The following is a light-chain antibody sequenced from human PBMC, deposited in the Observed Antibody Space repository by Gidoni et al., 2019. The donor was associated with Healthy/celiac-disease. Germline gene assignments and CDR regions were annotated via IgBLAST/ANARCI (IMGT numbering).Light chain of an antibody. CDR3: SSYTSSSILV. Sequence: QSALTQPASVSGSPGQSITISCTGTSSDVGGYNYVSWYQQHPGKTPKLMIYDVSIRPSGVSNRFSGSKSGNTASLTISGLQAEDEADYYCSSYTSSSILVFGGGTKLTVL. CDR1: SSDVGGYNY. V-gene: IGLV2-14*01. CDR2: DVS. J-gene: IGLJ3*02.